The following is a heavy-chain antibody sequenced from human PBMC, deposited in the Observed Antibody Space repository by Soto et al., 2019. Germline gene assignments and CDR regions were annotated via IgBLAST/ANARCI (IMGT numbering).Heavy chain of an antibody. CDR2: IIPIPGTA. Sequence: QVQLVQSGAEVKKPGSSVKVSCKASGGTFSSYAISWVRQAPGQGLEWMGGIIPIPGTADYAQKFQGRVTINADESTSPAYMELSSVRAEDTDVYYCARSQGSSTSLEIYYYYYYGMDVWGQGPTVTVSS. CDR3: ARSQGSSTSLEIYYYYYYGMDV. CDR1: GGTFSSYA. J-gene: IGHJ6*02. V-gene: IGHV1-69*01. D-gene: IGHD2-2*01.